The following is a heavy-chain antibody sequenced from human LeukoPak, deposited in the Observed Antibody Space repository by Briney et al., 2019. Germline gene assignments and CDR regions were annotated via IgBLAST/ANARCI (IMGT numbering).Heavy chain of an antibody. CDR1: GYTFSSFY. CDR2: ITPNTGDT. D-gene: IGHD3-10*01. Sequence: ASVKVSCKASGYTFSSFYLHWVRQAPGQGLEWMGIITPNTGDTTYAPKFQDRLIMTRDRSTSTVYMELHSLRSEDTAVYYCARSRSYYRVYFDNWGQGTLVPVSS. J-gene: IGHJ4*02. V-gene: IGHV1-46*01. CDR3: ARSRSYYRVYFDN.